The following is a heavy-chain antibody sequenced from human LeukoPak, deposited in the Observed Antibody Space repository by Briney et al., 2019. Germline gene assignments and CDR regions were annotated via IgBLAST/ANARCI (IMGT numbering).Heavy chain of an antibody. Sequence: PSETLSLTCTVSGGSISSYYWSWIRQPAGKGLEWIGRIYTSGSTNYNPSLKSRVTISVDTSKNQFSLKLSSVTAADTAVYYCAREEGTMVRGVPNWFDPWGQGTLVTVSS. V-gene: IGHV4-4*07. CDR1: GGSISSYY. CDR2: IYTSGST. J-gene: IGHJ5*02. D-gene: IGHD3-10*01. CDR3: AREEGTMVRGVPNWFDP.